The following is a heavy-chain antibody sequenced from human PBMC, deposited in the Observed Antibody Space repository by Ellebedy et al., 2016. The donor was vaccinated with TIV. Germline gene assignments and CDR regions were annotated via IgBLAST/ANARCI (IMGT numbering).Heavy chain of an antibody. D-gene: IGHD2-8*01. V-gene: IGHV4-59*01. CDR3: ARGCTNGLSYNY. CDR2: IDSSGDT. Sequence: MPGGSLRLSCTVSGGSISSYYWSWIRQSPGKGLEWVGHIDSSGDTSYNPSLESRVTISVATSKTQFSLKLNSVTAADTAVYYCARGCTNGLSYNYWGQGIPVTVSS. J-gene: IGHJ4*02. CDR1: GGSISSYY.